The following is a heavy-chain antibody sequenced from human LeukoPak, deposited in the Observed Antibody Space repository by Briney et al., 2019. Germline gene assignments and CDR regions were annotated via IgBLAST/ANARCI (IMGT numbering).Heavy chain of an antibody. Sequence: GGSLRLSCAASGFTFSTYGMHWVRQAPGKGLEWVAFIRSDGSDKYHADSVKGRFTISRDNSKNTLYLQMNSLRAEDTAVYYCAKDGIARSIFDYWGQGTLVTVSS. D-gene: IGHD1-1*01. J-gene: IGHJ4*02. V-gene: IGHV3-30*02. CDR2: IRSDGSDK. CDR1: GFTFSTYG. CDR3: AKDGIARSIFDY.